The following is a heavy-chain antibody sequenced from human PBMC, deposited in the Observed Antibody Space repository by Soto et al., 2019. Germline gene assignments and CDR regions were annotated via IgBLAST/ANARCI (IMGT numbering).Heavy chain of an antibody. CDR1: GYTFTSYA. Sequence: ASVKVSCKASGYTFTSYAMHWVRQAPGQRLEWMGWINAGNGNTKYSKKFQGRVTITRDTSASTAYMELSSLRSEDTAVYYCARIRRFSGTPYNWLDPWGKEPLVTVP. D-gene: IGHD3-10*01. CDR2: INAGNGNT. CDR3: ARIRRFSGTPYNWLDP. V-gene: IGHV1-3*01. J-gene: IGHJ5*02.